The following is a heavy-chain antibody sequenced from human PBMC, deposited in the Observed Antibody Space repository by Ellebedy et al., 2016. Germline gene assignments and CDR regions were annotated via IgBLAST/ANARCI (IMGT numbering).Heavy chain of an antibody. CDR3: ARDGTHPLQGWFDP. V-gene: IGHV4-4*02. D-gene: IGHD1-1*01. CDR1: GGSISSSNW. J-gene: IGHJ5*02. CDR2: IYHSGST. Sequence: SETLSLTCAVSGGSISSSNWWSWVRQPPGKGLEWIGEIYHSGSTNYNPSLKSRVTISVDKSKNQFSLKLSSVTAADTAVYYCARDGTHPLQGWFDPWGQGTLVTVSS.